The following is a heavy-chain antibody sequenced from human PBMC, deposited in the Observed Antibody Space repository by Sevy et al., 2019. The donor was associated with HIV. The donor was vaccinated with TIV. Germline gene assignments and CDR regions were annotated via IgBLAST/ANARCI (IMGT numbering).Heavy chain of an antibody. CDR2: IIPLSTTT. Sequence: ASVKVSCKASGGPFSSFAFSWVRQAPGQGLEWMGGIIPLSTTTNYAQKFQGRVTITADESTSTAYMELSSLTSDDTAVYYCATVGGYSAFEGPYYIDYWGQGTLATVSS. CDR1: GGPFSSFA. D-gene: IGHD5-12*01. CDR3: ATVGGYSAFEGPYYIDY. J-gene: IGHJ4*02. V-gene: IGHV1-69*13.